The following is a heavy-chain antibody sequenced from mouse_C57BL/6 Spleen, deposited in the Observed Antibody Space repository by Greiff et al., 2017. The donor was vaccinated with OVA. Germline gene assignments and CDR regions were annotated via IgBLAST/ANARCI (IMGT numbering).Heavy chain of an antibody. J-gene: IGHJ2*01. Sequence: QVQLQQSGAELARPGASVKLSCKASGYTFTSYGISWVKQRTGQGLEWIGEIYPRSGNTYYNEKFKGKATLTADKSSSTAYMELRSLTSEDSAVYFCARSDYVSSYNDYWGQGTTLTVSS. V-gene: IGHV1-81*01. CDR3: ARSDYVSSYNDY. D-gene: IGHD1-1*01. CDR1: GYTFTSYG. CDR2: IYPRSGNT.